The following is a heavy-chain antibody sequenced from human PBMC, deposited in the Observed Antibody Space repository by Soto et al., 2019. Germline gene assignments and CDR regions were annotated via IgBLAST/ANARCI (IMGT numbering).Heavy chain of an antibody. CDR1: GFSLSTSGVG. D-gene: IGHD5-12*01. CDR2: IYWDDDK. Sequence: QITLKESGPTLVKPTQTLTLTCTFSGFSLSTSGVGVGWIRQPPGKALEWLALIYWDDDKRYSPSLKSRLTITTDTPKNQVVLKMTNLDPVDTATYYRAHSSGYYYVDYWGQGTLGTVSS. CDR3: AHSSGYYYVDY. V-gene: IGHV2-5*02. J-gene: IGHJ4*02.